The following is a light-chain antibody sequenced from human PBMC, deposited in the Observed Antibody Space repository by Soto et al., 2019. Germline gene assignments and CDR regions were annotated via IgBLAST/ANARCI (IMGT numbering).Light chain of an antibody. V-gene: IGLV2-14*01. CDR1: RSDVGGYKF. CDR3: KSCTSSNTRV. CDR2: EFS. Sequence: QSALPQPASVCGTPGQSITISCTGTRSDVGGYKFVSLYQHHPGKPPKLLIYEFSNRPSDMSNSFSGSKSGNTASLTISGLQAEDEGDGYCKSCTSSNTRVFGGGTTLTVL. J-gene: IGLJ2*01.